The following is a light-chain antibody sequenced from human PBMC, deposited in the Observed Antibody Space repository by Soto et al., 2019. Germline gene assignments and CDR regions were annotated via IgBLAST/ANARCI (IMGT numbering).Light chain of an antibody. CDR2: NVS. Sequence: QSVLTQPPSASGSPGQSVTISCTGTSSDVGGYNYVSWYQQHPGKVPKPMIYNVSNQPSGVPDRFSGSKSGYTASMTISGLQAEDEADYYCAAWDDSLNGHVFGAGTKVTVL. V-gene: IGLV2-8*01. J-gene: IGLJ1*01. CDR3: AAWDDSLNGHV. CDR1: SSDVGGYNY.